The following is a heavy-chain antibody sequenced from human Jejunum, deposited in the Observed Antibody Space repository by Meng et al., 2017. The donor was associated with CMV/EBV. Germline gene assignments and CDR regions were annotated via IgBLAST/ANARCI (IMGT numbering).Heavy chain of an antibody. V-gene: IGHV3-30*04. D-gene: IGHD1-1*01. CDR3: ARDKGDRGTWKALSDL. CDR2: ISHDGRRT. CDR1: GFSFSSHA. Sequence: SGFSFSSHAMHWVRQAPGKGLEWVAVISHDGRRTYYADSVKGRFTSSRDNSKNTLYLQMNSLRAEDTAVYYCARDKGDRGTWKALSDLWGQGTLVTVSS. J-gene: IGHJ5*02.